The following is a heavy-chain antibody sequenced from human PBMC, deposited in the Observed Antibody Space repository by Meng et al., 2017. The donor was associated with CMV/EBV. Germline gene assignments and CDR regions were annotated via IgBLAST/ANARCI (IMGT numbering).Heavy chain of an antibody. D-gene: IGHD2-2*01. CDR3: ARGDIVVVPAASYFDY. V-gene: IGHV4-31*02. CDR2: IYYSGST. CDR1: GGSISSGGYY. Sequence: SCTVSGGSISSGGYYWSWIRQHPGKGLEWIGYIYYSGSTYYNPSLKSRVTISVDTSKNQFSLKLSSVTAADTAVYYCARGDIVVVPAASYFDYWGQGTLVTVSS. J-gene: IGHJ4*02.